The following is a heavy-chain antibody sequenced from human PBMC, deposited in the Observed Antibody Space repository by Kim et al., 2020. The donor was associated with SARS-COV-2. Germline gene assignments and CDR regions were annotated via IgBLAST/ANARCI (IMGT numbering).Heavy chain of an antibody. V-gene: IGHV3-49*03. D-gene: IGHD6-13*01. CDR2: IRSKAYGGTT. CDR1: GFTFGDYA. Sequence: GGSLRLSCTASGFTFGDYAMSWFRQAPGKGLEWVVFIRSKAYGGTTEYAASVKGRFTISRDDSKSIAYLQMNSLKTEDTAVYYCTSAEGSWYAGGYWFDPWGQGTLVTVSS. J-gene: IGHJ5*02. CDR3: TSAEGSWYAGGYWFDP.